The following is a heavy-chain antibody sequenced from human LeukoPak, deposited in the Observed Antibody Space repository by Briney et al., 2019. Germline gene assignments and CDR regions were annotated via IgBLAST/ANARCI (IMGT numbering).Heavy chain of an antibody. J-gene: IGHJ4*02. V-gene: IGHV3-30*02. CDR1: GFTFSSYG. D-gene: IGHD1-26*01. Sequence: GGSLRLSCAASGFTFSSYGMNWVRQAPGKGLEWVAFIRYDGSNKYYADSVKGRFTISRDNSKNTLYLQMNSLRAEDTAVYYCAKDERYRPAYFDYWGQGTLVTVSS. CDR3: AKDERYRPAYFDY. CDR2: IRYDGSNK.